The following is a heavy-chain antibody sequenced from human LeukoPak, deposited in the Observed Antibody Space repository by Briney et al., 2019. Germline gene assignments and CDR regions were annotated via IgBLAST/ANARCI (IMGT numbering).Heavy chain of an antibody. CDR2: INHSGST. Sequence: SETLSLTCAVYGGSFSGYYWSWIRQPPGKGLEWIGEINHSGSTNYNPSLKSRVTISVDTSKNQFSLKLSSVTAADTAVYYCARGLRRYCSSTSCPYYFDYWGQGTLVTASS. J-gene: IGHJ4*02. D-gene: IGHD2-2*01. CDR1: GGSFSGYY. V-gene: IGHV4-34*01. CDR3: ARGLRRYCSSTSCPYYFDY.